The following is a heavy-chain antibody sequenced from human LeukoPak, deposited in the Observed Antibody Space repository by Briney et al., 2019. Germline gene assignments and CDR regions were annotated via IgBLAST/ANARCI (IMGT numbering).Heavy chain of an antibody. J-gene: IGHJ4*02. D-gene: IGHD3-22*01. V-gene: IGHV3-53*01. CDR3: AGTIVGKWAIDY. CDR1: GFTVSRNY. CDR2: IYSGGST. Sequence: QAGGSLRLSCAASGFTVSRNYMTWVRQAPGEGLEWVLVIYSGGSTYYADSVKGRFTISRDNSKNTLYLQMNSLRAEDTAVYYCAGTIVGKWAIDYWGQGTLVTVSS.